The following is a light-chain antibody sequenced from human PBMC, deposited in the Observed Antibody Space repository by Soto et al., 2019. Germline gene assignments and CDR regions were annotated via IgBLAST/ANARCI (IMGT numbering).Light chain of an antibody. CDR3: HQYDKAPQT. V-gene: IGKV3-20*01. Sequence: VLTQSPGTLSLSPGERATLSCRASQYMTRTYIAWYQQKPGQAPRLLIYAASNRATGIPDKFSGSGSGADYSLTISRLEPEDSAVYYCHQYDKAPQTFGQGTKVDIK. CDR1: QYMTRTY. J-gene: IGKJ2*01. CDR2: AAS.